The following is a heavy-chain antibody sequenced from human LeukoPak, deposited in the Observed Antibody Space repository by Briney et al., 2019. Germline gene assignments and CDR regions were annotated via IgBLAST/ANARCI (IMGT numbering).Heavy chain of an antibody. V-gene: IGHV3-21*01. D-gene: IGHD2-2*01. CDR1: GFTFSSYS. CDR2: ISSSSSYI. CDR3: ARVRGGYCSSTSCPRAFDY. Sequence: GGSLRLSCAASGFTFSSYSMNWVRQAPGKGLEWVSSISSSSSYIYYADSVKGRFTISRDNAKNSLYLQMNSLRAEDTAVYYCARVRGGYCSSTSCPRAFDYWGQGTLVTVSS. J-gene: IGHJ4*02.